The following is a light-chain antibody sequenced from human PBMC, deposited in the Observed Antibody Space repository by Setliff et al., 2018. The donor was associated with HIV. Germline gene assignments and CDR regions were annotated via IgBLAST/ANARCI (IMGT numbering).Light chain of an antibody. CDR2: EVS. Sequence: QSALAQTASVSGSPGQSITIACTGTTSDIAAFKYISWYQQHPGTAPKLIIYEVSNRPSGVSYRFSGSKSGNTASLTTSGLQAEDEADYYCSSYTSTDTWVFGGGTKVTVL. J-gene: IGLJ3*02. CDR3: SSYTSTDTWV. V-gene: IGLV2-14*03. CDR1: TSDIAAFKY.